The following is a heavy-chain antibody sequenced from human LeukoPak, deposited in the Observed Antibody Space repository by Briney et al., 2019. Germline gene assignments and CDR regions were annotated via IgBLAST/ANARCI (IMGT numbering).Heavy chain of an antibody. Sequence: ASVKVSCKASGYTFTSYDINWVRQATGQGLEWMGWMNPNSGNTGYAQKFQGRVTITRNTSISTAYMELSSLRSEDTAVYYCARPRRDYGGNSAGDAFDIWGQGTMVTVSS. D-gene: IGHD4-23*01. CDR2: MNPNSGNT. J-gene: IGHJ3*02. CDR3: ARPRRDYGGNSAGDAFDI. V-gene: IGHV1-8*03. CDR1: GYTFTSYD.